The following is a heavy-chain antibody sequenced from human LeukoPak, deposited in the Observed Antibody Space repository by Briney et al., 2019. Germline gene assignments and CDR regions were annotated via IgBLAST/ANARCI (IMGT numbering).Heavy chain of an antibody. CDR3: AKDRSYYDSSGYIYYFDY. CDR2: ISTSSRT. D-gene: IGHD3-22*01. Sequence: PGGSLRLSCVASGFTFSSYAMSWVRQAPGKGLEWVSLISTSSRTHYADSMKGRFTISRDNSRNTLYLQMNSLRAEDTAVYYCAKDRSYYDSSGYIYYFDYWGQGTLVTVSS. V-gene: IGHV3-23*01. CDR1: GFTFSSYA. J-gene: IGHJ4*02.